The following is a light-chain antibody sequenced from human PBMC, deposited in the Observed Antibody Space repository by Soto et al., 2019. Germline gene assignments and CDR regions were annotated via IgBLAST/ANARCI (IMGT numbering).Light chain of an antibody. CDR2: DAS. V-gene: IGKV3-20*01. CDR3: QQYGSTPLT. CDR1: QSVRSNY. J-gene: IGKJ4*01. Sequence: EIVLKQSPDTLSLSPGERSTLSCRASQSVRSNYVAWYQQKPGQAPRFLIYDASSRATGIPDRFSGSGSGTDFPLTISRLEPEDFAVYYCQQYGSTPLTFGGGTKVDI.